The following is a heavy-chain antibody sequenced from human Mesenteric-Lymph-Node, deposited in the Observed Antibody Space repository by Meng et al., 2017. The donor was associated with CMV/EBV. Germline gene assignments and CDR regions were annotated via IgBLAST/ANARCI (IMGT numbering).Heavy chain of an antibody. V-gene: IGHV3-30*02. CDR3: ARDLWEYSTSSAAFDY. CDR1: GFTFSNYG. CDR2: IRYDGSNE. Sequence: GGSLRLSCAASGFTFSNYGMHWVRQAPGKGLECVSFIRYDGSNEYYADSLKGRFTISRDNSKNTVYLQMNSLRAEDTAVYFCARDLWEYSTSSAAFDYWGQGAPVTVSS. D-gene: IGHD6-6*01. J-gene: IGHJ4*02.